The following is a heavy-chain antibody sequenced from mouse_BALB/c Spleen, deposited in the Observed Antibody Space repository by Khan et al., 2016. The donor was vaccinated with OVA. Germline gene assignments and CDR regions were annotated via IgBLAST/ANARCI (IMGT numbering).Heavy chain of an antibody. CDR2: ISYSGRT. CDR3: ARSVTITTVVATDCDY. Sequence: EVQLQESGPGLVKPSQSLSLTCTVTGYSITSDYAWNWIRQFPGNKLEWMGYISYSGRTSYNPSLKSRISITRDTSKNQFFLQLNSVTTEDKATYYCARSVTITTVVATDCDYWGQGTTRTVSS. D-gene: IGHD1-1*01. V-gene: IGHV3-2*02. CDR1: GYSITSDYA. J-gene: IGHJ2*01.